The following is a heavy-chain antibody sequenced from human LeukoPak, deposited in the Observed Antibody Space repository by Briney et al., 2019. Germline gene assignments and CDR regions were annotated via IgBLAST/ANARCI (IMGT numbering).Heavy chain of an antibody. CDR1: GFTFSSFT. D-gene: IGHD4/OR15-4a*01. Sequence: PGGSLRLSCAATGFTFSSFTMNWVRQAPGKGLEWVSSISGTTDTIYYADSVKGRSTISRNNANNSVSLQMNSLRPEDTAVYFCARRRVLSVARALDYWGQGTLVTVSS. CDR2: ISGTTDTI. CDR3: ARRRVLSVARALDY. V-gene: IGHV3-48*04. J-gene: IGHJ4*02.